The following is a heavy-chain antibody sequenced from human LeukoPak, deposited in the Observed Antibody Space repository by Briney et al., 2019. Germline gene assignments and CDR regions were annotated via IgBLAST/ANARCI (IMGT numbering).Heavy chain of an antibody. CDR2: IWYDGSNK. CDR3: ARGGRTTWHGVDV. Sequence: PGRSLRLSCEASGFTFSTYGMHWVRQAPGKGLEWVAVIWYDGSNKNYADSVKGRFTISRDNSKNTLYLQMNSLRAEDTAVYYCARGGRTTWHGVDVWGQGTTVTVSS. D-gene: IGHD4-17*01. CDR1: GFTFSTYG. J-gene: IGHJ6*02. V-gene: IGHV3-33*01.